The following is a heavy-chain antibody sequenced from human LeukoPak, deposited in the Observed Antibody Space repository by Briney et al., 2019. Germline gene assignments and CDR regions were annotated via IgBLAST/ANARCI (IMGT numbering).Heavy chain of an antibody. D-gene: IGHD7-27*01. CDR1: GGSISSYY. J-gene: IGHJ6*03. CDR3: ARGYNWGSPTRNFYYLDV. Sequence: SETLSLTCTVSGGSISSYYWSWVRQPAGKGLEWIGRIYTSGSTNYNPSLKSRVTMSVDTPKNQFSLKLRSVTAADTAVYYCARGYNWGSPTRNFYYLDVWGKGTTVTVSS. CDR2: IYTSGST. V-gene: IGHV4-4*07.